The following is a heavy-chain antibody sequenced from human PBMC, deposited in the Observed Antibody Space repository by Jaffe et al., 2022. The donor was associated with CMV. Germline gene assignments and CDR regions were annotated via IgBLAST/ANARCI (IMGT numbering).Heavy chain of an antibody. CDR1: GYSFTSYW. Sequence: EVQLVQSGAEVKKPGESLRISCKGSGYSFTSYWISWVRQMPGKGLEWMGRIDPSDSYTNYSPSFQGHVTISADKSISTAYLQWSSLKASDTAMYYCAGVTGSVAATQGFYYYYMDVWGKGTTVTVSS. D-gene: IGHD2-15*01. CDR3: AGVTGSVAATQGFYYYYMDV. V-gene: IGHV5-10-1*03. CDR2: IDPSDSYT. J-gene: IGHJ6*03.